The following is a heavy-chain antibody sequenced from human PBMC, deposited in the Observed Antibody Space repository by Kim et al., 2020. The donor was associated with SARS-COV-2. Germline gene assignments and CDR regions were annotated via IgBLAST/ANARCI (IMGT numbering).Heavy chain of an antibody. D-gene: IGHD6-13*01. CDR3: ASHGKRAAAAPRPALVDV. V-gene: IGHV3-30*03. Sequence: GRFTMSRDNSKNTLYLQMNSLRAEDTAMYYCASHGKRAAAAPRPALVDVWGQGTTVTVSS. J-gene: IGHJ6*02.